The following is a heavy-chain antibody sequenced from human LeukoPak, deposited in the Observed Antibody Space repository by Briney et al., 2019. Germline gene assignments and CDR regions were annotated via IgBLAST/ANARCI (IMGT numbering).Heavy chain of an antibody. CDR3: AKDPGATISNYYYYMDV. CDR2: IWYDGSNK. V-gene: IGHV3-33*06. Sequence: GGSLRLSCAASGFTFSSYGMHWVRQAPGKGLEWVAVIWYDGSNKYYADSVKGRFTISRDNSKNTLYLQMTSLRAEDTAVYYCAKDPGATISNYYYYMDVWGKGTTVTVSS. CDR1: GFTFSSYG. D-gene: IGHD5-12*01. J-gene: IGHJ6*03.